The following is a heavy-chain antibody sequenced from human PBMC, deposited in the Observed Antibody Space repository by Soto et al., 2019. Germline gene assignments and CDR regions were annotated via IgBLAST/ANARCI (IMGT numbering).Heavy chain of an antibody. V-gene: IGHV4-31*03. CDR3: ARAADYRSDLNYFDY. CDR1: GGSISSGGYY. Sequence: PSETLSLTCTVSGGSISSGGYYWSWIRQHRGRGLEWIGYIYYSGSTYYNPSLKSRVTMSVDTSKNQFSLKLSSVTAADTAVYYCARAADYRSDLNYFDYWGQGTLVTVSS. J-gene: IGHJ4*02. CDR2: IYYSGST. D-gene: IGHD5-12*01.